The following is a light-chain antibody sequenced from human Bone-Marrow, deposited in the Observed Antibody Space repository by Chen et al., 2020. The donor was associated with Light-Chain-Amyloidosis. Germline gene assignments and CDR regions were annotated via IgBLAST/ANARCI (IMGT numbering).Light chain of an antibody. CDR3: QSADSSGTYEVI. CDR2: RDT. Sequence: SYELTQPPSGSVSPGQTARITCSGDDLPTKYAYWYQQKPGQAPVLGIHRDTERPSGISERFSGSSSGTTATLTISGVQAEDEADYHCQSADSSGTYEVIFGGGTKLTV. CDR1: DLPTKY. V-gene: IGLV3-25*03. J-gene: IGLJ2*01.